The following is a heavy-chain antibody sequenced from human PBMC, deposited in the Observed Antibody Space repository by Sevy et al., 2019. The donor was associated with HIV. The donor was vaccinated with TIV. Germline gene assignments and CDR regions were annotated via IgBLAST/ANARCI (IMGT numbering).Heavy chain of an antibody. CDR2: ISGPGYST. CDR1: GFTFNTHA. Sequence: GGSLRLSCAASGFTFNTHAMNWVRQAPGKGLEWVSTISGPGYSTYYAESVKGRFTISRDNSKNTLHLQMNSLRADDTAIYYCAKALNPALESMLQVIVRTLKGFDVWGQGTMVTVSS. D-gene: IGHD1-1*01. CDR3: AKALNPALESMLQVIVRTLKGFDV. V-gene: IGHV3-23*01. J-gene: IGHJ3*01.